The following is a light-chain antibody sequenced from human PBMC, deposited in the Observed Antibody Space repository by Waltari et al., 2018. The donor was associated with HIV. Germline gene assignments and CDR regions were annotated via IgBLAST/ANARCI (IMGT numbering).Light chain of an antibody. CDR1: QSISNY. Sequence: DIQMTQSPSSLSASVGDSVTITCRASQSISNYLNWYQQKPGKAPKLLIYAASNLQSGVPSVFSGSGSGTDFTLTISSLQPEDFATYYCQQSYKTSYSFGQGTKLEIK. V-gene: IGKV1-39*01. CDR3: QQSYKTSYS. CDR2: AAS. J-gene: IGKJ2*03.